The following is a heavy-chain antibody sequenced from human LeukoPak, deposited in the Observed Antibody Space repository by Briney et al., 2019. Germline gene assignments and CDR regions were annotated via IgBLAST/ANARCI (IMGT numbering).Heavy chain of an antibody. CDR3: ASSPLLGYCSGGSCLNLDY. V-gene: IGHV1-2*02. J-gene: IGHJ4*02. Sequence: EASVKVSCKASGYTFTGYYMHWVRQAPGQGLEWMGWINPNSGGTNYAQKFRGRVTMTRDTSISTAYMELSRLRSDDTAVYYCASSPLLGYCSGGSCLNLDYWGQGTLVTVSS. CDR2: INPNSGGT. D-gene: IGHD2-15*01. CDR1: GYTFTGYY.